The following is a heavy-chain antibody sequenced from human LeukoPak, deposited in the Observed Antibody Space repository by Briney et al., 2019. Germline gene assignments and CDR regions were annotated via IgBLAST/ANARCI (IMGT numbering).Heavy chain of an antibody. CDR3: ATPGLARAY. J-gene: IGHJ4*02. CDR2: IYYNGNT. Sequence: SETLSLTCTVSGVSISSSSYYWGWIRQPPGKGLERIGSIYYNGNTYYNASLKSRITISGDTSKNQFSLILSSVTAADTAVYYCATPGLARAYWGQGTLVTVSS. CDR1: GVSISSSSYY. V-gene: IGHV4-39*01.